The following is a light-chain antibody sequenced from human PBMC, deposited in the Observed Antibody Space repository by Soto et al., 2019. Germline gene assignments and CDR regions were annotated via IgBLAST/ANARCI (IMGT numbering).Light chain of an antibody. Sequence: QSVLTQPPSVSGAPGQRVTIYCTGSSSNIGAGYPVHWYQQLPGTAPKLLIFGNTNRPSGVPDRFSGSRSGLAITGLQAEDEADYYCQSYDSGLSGYVFGTGTKLTVL. J-gene: IGLJ1*01. V-gene: IGLV1-40*01. CDR2: GNT. CDR3: QSYDSGLSGYV. CDR1: SSNIGAGYP.